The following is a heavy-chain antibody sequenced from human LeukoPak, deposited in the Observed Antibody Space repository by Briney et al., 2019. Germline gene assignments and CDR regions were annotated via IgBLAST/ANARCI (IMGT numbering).Heavy chain of an antibody. D-gene: IGHD1-26*01. J-gene: IGHJ4*02. CDR2: INPNSGGT. CDR1: GYTFTGYY. Sequence: ASVKVSCKASGYTFTGYYMHWVRQAPGQGLEWMGWINPNSGGTNYAQKFQGRVTMTRDTSISTAYMELSRLRSDDTAVYYCARDGYSISGEGFDYWGQGTLVTVSS. V-gene: IGHV1-2*02. CDR3: ARDGYSISGEGFDY.